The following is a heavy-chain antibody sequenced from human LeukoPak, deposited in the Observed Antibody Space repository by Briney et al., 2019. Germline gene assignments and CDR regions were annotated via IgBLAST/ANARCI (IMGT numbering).Heavy chain of an antibody. J-gene: IGHJ4*02. CDR3: AKGGHPFTPFYN. V-gene: IGHV3-23*01. CDR1: GFTFNTSP. Sequence: PGGSLRLSCAVSGFTFNTSPMAWVRQAPEKGLEWVPSIHAGGSDPFCADSVQGRCTISRDNSKNTLSLQLNNLRAEDTAIYFCAKGGHPFTPFYNWGQGILVTVSS. CDR2: IHAGGSDP.